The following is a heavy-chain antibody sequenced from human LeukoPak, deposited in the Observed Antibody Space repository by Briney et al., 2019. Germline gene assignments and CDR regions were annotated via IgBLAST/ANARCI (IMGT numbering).Heavy chain of an antibody. CDR1: GGSVSGGNYY. D-gene: IGHD1-7*01. J-gene: IGHJ4*02. CDR2: IHYSGST. Sequence: PSETLSLTCTVSGGSVSGGNYYCSWIRQSPGKELEWIGYIHYSGSTVYNPSLKSRVTMSIDTSKNQFSLNLSSATAADTAVYYCTRTGSTGGYWGQGTLVTVSS. CDR3: TRTGSTGGY. V-gene: IGHV4-61*01.